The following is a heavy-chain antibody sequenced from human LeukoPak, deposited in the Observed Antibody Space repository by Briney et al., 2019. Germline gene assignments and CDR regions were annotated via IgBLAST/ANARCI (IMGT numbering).Heavy chain of an antibody. CDR1: GGSFSGYY. D-gene: IGHD2-21*02. J-gene: IGHJ4*02. CDR2: INHSGST. CDR3: VRALTGCGGDCHHGY. V-gene: IGHV4-34*01. Sequence: SETLSLTCAVYGGSFSGYYWSWIRQPPGKGLEWIGEINHSGSTNYNPSLKSRVTISVDTSKNQFSLKLSSVTAADTAVYYCVRALTGCGGDCHHGYWGQGTLVTVSS.